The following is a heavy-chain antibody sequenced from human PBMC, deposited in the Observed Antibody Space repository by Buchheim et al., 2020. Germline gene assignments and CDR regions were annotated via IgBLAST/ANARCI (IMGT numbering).Heavy chain of an antibody. J-gene: IGHJ6*02. CDR3: AREYYDFWSGYSDYYYYGMDV. V-gene: IGHV1-8*01. D-gene: IGHD3-3*01. CDR1: GYTFTSYD. Sequence: QVQLVQSGAEVKKPGASVKVSCKASGYTFTSYDINWVRQATGQGLEWMGWMNPNSGNTGYAQKFQGRVTMTRNTSISTAYMELSSLRSEDTAVYYCAREYYDFWSGYSDYYYYGMDVWGQGTT. CDR2: MNPNSGNT.